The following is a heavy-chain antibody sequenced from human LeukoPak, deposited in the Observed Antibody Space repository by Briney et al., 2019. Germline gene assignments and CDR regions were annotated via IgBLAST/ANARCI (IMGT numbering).Heavy chain of an antibody. CDR2: ISSSSYI. Sequence: GGSLRLSCAASGFTFSSYSMNWVRQAPGKGLEWVSSISSSSYIYYADSVKGRFTISRDNAKNSLYLQMNSLRAEDTAVYYCARGQVFGVVAFDYWGQGTLVTVSS. CDR1: GFTFSSYS. D-gene: IGHD3-3*01. V-gene: IGHV3-21*01. CDR3: ARGQVFGVVAFDY. J-gene: IGHJ4*02.